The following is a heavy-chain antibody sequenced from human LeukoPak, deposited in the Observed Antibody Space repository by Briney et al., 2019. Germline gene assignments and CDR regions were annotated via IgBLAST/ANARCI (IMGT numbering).Heavy chain of an antibody. CDR3: ARADSFGLDV. CDR1: GGSISSYY. Sequence: SSETLSLTCTISGGSISSYYWSWIRQPPGKGLEWIGYSHYSGNTNYNPSLKSRVTISVDTSKNQFSLTLRSVAAADTAVYYCARADSFGLDVWGQGTTVTVSS. J-gene: IGHJ6*02. V-gene: IGHV4-59*01. CDR2: SHYSGNT.